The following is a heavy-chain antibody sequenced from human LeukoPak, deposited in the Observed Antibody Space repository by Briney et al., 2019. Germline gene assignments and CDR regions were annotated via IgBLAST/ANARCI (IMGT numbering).Heavy chain of an antibody. Sequence: SGTLSLTCAVSGGSISSSNWWSWVRQPPGKGLEGIGVIYHSGSTNYNPSLKSRATISVDKSKNQFSLKLSSVNAADTAVYYCAGSYYDYVWGSYRPFDYWGQGTLVTVSS. CDR2: IYHSGST. CDR1: GGSISSSNW. CDR3: AGSYYDYVWGSYRPFDY. D-gene: IGHD3-16*02. V-gene: IGHV4-4*02. J-gene: IGHJ4*02.